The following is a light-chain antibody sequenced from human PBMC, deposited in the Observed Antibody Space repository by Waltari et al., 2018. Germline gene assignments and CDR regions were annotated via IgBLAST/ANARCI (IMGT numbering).Light chain of an antibody. CDR3: QESYSFTRT. Sequence: DIQMTQSPSSLSASVGDRVTITCRASQTISRYLNWYQQKPGKAPNLLIYAASSLQSGVPSRFSGSVSGIDFTLIITSLQPEDFATYYCQESYSFTRTFGQGTKVEIK. CDR1: QTISRY. V-gene: IGKV1-39*01. CDR2: AAS. J-gene: IGKJ1*01.